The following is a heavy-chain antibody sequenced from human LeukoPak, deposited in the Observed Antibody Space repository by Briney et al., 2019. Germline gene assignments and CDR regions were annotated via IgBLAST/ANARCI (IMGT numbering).Heavy chain of an antibody. Sequence: PGGSRRLSCAASGFTVTNYAMYWVRQAPGKGLEWVSAISGRDDSTYYADSVKGRFTISRDTSKNTLFLQMNSLRAEDTAVYYCAKWGDYDILTGYYDPDYWGQGTLVTVSS. CDR3: AKWGDYDILTGYYDPDY. J-gene: IGHJ4*02. CDR1: GFTVTNYA. D-gene: IGHD3-9*01. CDR2: ISGRDDST. V-gene: IGHV3-23*01.